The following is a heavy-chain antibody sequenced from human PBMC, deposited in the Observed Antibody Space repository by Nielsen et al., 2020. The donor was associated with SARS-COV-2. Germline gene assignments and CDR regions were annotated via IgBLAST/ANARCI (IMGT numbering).Heavy chain of an antibody. Sequence: ASVKVSCKASGYSFTSYAINWVRQAPGQGLEWMGWISAYNFNTNYAQKLQGRVTMTTDTSTSTAYMDLRSLRSDDTAVYYCARDPRMITFGGVIVSLDYWGQGTLVTVSS. V-gene: IGHV1-18*01. CDR1: GYSFTSYA. J-gene: IGHJ4*02. CDR3: ARDPRMITFGGVIVSLDY. D-gene: IGHD3-16*02. CDR2: ISAYNFNT.